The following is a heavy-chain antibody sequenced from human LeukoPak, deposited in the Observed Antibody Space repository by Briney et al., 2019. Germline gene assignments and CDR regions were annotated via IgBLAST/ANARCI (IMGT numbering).Heavy chain of an antibody. V-gene: IGHV3-30-3*01. CDR3: ARGNLGYCSSTRCPLFDI. Sequence: GGSLRLSCAASGFTFSTYAMHWVRQAPGKGLEWVAVISYDGSNKYYADSVKGRFTISRDNSKNTLYLQMSSLRAEDTAVYYCARGNLGYCSSTRCPLFDIWGQGTMVTVSS. J-gene: IGHJ3*02. CDR1: GFTFSTYA. CDR2: ISYDGSNK. D-gene: IGHD2-2*01.